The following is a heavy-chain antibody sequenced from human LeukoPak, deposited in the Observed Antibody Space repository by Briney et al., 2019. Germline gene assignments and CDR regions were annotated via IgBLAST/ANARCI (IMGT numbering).Heavy chain of an antibody. CDR2: IYHSGIT. CDR1: GYSISSGYY. J-gene: IGHJ4*02. CDR3: TRFSTASSGPAYY. D-gene: IGHD1-14*01. V-gene: IGHV4-38-2*01. Sequence: PSETLSLTCAVSGYSISSGYYWGWIRQSPGKGLEWIGNIYHSGITHYNPSLQGRITLSVDTSKNQFSLNLSSVTAADTAVYYCTRFSTASSGPAYYWGQGTLVIVSS.